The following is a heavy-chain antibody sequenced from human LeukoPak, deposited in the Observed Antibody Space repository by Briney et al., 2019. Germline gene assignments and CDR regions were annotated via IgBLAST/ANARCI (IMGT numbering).Heavy chain of an antibody. CDR1: GGSISLGSFY. Sequence: SETLSLTCTLSGGSISLGSFYWTWIRQPAGKGLEWIGFVYTRGTTNYNPSLKSRVTMSLDTSKNQFSLNLNSVTAADTAVYYCARASGRFTTDWATWMGVDLWGQGTLVAVSS. CDR2: VYTRGTT. D-gene: IGHD3-9*01. CDR3: ARASGRFTTDWATWMGVDL. J-gene: IGHJ5*02. V-gene: IGHV4-61*02.